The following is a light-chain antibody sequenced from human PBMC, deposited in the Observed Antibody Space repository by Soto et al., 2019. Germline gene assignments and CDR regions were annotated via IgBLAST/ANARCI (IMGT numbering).Light chain of an antibody. CDR1: SSDVGGYNY. CDR3: SSYTSSSTGV. J-gene: IGLJ2*01. V-gene: IGLV2-14*01. CDR2: DVS. Sequence: QSALTQPASVSGSPGQSITISCTGTSSDVGGYNYVSWYQQHPGKAPKLMIYDVSNRPSGVSNRFSGSKSGNTASLTICGLQDEDEADYCCSSYTSSSTGVFGGGTKLTVL.